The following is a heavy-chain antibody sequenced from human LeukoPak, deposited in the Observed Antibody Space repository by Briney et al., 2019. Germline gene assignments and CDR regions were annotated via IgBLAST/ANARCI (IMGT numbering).Heavy chain of an antibody. J-gene: IGHJ1*01. CDR3: ARGFRYYGSGSYYTPSLYFQH. Sequence: PGGSLRLSCAASGFTFSDYYMSWIRQAPGKGLEWVSYISSSGSTIYYADSVKGRFTISRDNAKNSLYLQMNSLRAEDTAVYYCARGFRYYGSGSYYTPSLYFQHWGQGTLVTVSS. CDR1: GFTFSDYY. V-gene: IGHV3-11*01. CDR2: ISSSGSTI. D-gene: IGHD3-10*01.